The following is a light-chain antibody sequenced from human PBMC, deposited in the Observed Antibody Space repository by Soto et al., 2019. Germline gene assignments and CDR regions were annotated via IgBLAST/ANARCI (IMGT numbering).Light chain of an antibody. CDR2: DTS. CDR1: HGIGDT. V-gene: IGKV3-15*01. CDR3: QRYNTWPII. J-gene: IGKJ4*01. Sequence: VRTQSPATLSVSPGEDATLSFRASHGIGDTLAWYQNKPGQTQRLLIYDTSTRATGVPGRFSGSRSGTEFTLTLNRLQSEDFAVYYCQRYNTWPIIFGGGIKVDNK.